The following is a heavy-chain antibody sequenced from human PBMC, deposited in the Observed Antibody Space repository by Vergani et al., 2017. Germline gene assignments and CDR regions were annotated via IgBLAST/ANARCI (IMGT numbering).Heavy chain of an antibody. D-gene: IGHD4-17*01. V-gene: IGHV3-48*03. Sequence: EVQLVESGGGLVQPGGSLRLSCAASGFTFSSYEMNWVRQAPGKGLEWVSYISSSGSTIYYADSVKGRFTISRDNAKNSLYLQMNSLRAEDTAVYYCARDTSYGDYVPTLDYWGQGTLVTVSS. CDR2: ISSSGSTI. CDR3: ARDTSYGDYVPTLDY. J-gene: IGHJ4*02. CDR1: GFTFSSYE.